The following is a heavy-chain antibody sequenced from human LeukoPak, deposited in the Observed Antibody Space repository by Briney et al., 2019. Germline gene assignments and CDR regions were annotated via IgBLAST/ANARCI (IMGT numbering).Heavy chain of an antibody. D-gene: IGHD1-26*01. CDR2: ISAYNGNT. Sequence: ASVRVSCKASGYTFTSYGISWVRQAPGQGLEWMGWISAYNGNTNYAQKLQGRVTMTTDTSTSTAYMELRSLRSEDTAVYYCARNSGSYYYYYMDVWGKGTTVTVSS. CDR3: ARNSGSYYYYYMDV. CDR1: GYTFTSYG. V-gene: IGHV1-18*01. J-gene: IGHJ6*03.